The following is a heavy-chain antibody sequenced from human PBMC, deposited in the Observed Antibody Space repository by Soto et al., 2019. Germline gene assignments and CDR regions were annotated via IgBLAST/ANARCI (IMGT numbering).Heavy chain of an antibody. CDR2: IYYTGTT. J-gene: IGHJ5*02. CDR3: ASVIISRCVDKSRASGFDP. V-gene: IGHV4-31*03. D-gene: IGHD2-21*01. CDR1: GGSISNSNYY. Sequence: SETLSLTCTVSGGSISNSNYYWSWIRHHPGKDLEWSGYIYYTGTTYYSPSLESRVAISVDTSQNQFSLKLGAVTAAATAVYVCASVIISRCVDKSRASGFDPWG.